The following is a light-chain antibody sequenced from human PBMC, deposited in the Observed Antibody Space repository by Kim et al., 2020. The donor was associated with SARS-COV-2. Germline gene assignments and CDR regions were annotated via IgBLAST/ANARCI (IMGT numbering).Light chain of an antibody. CDR1: QSVSSSY. CDR3: QQYGSSST. Sequence: WSPGERATLSCRASQSVSSSYLAWYQQKPGQAPRLLIYGASSRATGIPDRFSGSGSGTDFTLTISRPEPEDFAVYYCQQYGSSSTFGPGTKVDIK. J-gene: IGKJ3*01. CDR2: GAS. V-gene: IGKV3-20*01.